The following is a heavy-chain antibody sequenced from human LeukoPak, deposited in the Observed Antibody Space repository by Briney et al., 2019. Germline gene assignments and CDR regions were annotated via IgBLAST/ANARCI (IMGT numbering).Heavy chain of an antibody. CDR1: GYTFTGYY. CDR3: ARDRGYCSGTSCYVFMFDP. Sequence: ASVKVSCKASGYTFTGYYMHWVRQAPGQGLEWMGRINPNSGGTNYAQKFQGRVTMTRDTSISTAYMELSRLRSDDTAVYYCARDRGYCSGTSCYVFMFDPWGQGTLVTVSS. J-gene: IGHJ5*02. D-gene: IGHD2-2*01. CDR2: INPNSGGT. V-gene: IGHV1-2*06.